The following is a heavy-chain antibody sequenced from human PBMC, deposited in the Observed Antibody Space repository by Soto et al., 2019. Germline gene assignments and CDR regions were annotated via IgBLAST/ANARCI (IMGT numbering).Heavy chain of an antibody. J-gene: IGHJ4*02. D-gene: IGHD6-13*01. Sequence: EVQLVQSGAEVKKPGESLKISCKAFRYSFTDYWIGWVRQMPGKGLEWMGFIYPGDSDTRYSPSFQGQVTISADKSISTAYLQWSSLKPSDSAIYFCASHTNSWYYFDHWGQGTVVTVSS. CDR3: ASHTNSWYYFDH. V-gene: IGHV5-51*01. CDR2: IYPGDSDT. CDR1: RYSFTDYW.